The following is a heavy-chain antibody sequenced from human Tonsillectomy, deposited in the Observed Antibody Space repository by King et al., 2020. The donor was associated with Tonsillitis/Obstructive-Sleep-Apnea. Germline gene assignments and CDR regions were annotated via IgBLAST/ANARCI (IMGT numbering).Heavy chain of an antibody. J-gene: IGHJ6*02. CDR3: ARDRGGYSSSWYYSYYYYGMDV. Sequence: QLVQSGGGVVQPGRSLRLSCAASGFTFSSYAMHWVRQAPGKGLEWVAVISYDGSNKYYADSVKGRFTISRDNSKNTLYLQMNSLRAEDTAVYYCARDRGGYSSSWYYSYYYYGMDVWGQGTTVTVSS. CDR2: ISYDGSNK. D-gene: IGHD6-13*01. CDR1: GFTFSSYA. V-gene: IGHV3-30*04.